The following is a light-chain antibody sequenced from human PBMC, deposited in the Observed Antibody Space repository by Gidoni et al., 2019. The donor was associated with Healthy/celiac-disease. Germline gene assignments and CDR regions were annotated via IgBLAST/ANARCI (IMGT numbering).Light chain of an antibody. CDR1: SSDVGGYNY. CDR2: DVS. CDR3: SSYTSSSTLYV. Sequence: QSALTQPASGSGSPGQSITISCTGTSSDVGGYNYVSCYQQHPGKAPKLMIYDVSNRPSGVSNRFSGSKSGNTASLTISGLQAEDEADYYCSSYTSSSTLYVFGTGTKITVL. J-gene: IGLJ1*01. V-gene: IGLV2-14*01.